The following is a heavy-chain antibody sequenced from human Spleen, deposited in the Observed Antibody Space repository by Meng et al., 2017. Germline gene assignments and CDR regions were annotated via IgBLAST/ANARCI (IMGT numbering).Heavy chain of an antibody. CDR2: INHSGST. CDR1: GGSFSGYY. V-gene: IGHV4-34*01. Sequence: VQLQQWGAGLLKPSETLSLTCAVYGGSFSGYYWSWIRQPPGKGLEWIGEINHSGSTNYNPSFKSRVTISVDTSKNQFSLKLSSVTAADTAVYYCARGLSGSYYGTFDYWGQGTLVTVSS. D-gene: IGHD1-26*01. J-gene: IGHJ4*02. CDR3: ARGLSGSYYGTFDY.